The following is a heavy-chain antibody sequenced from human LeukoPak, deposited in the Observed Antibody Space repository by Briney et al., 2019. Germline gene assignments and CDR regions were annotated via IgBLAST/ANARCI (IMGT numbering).Heavy chain of an antibody. CDR2: INPSAGST. Sequence: EASVKVSCKASGYTFTKYYIHWVRQAPGQGLEWMGIINPSAGSTNYAQKFQGRVTLTRDTSTSTVYMNVSNLRSEDTAVYYCARESLGSYKTVVIVARGHDAFDMWGQGTTVTVSS. D-gene: IGHD3-22*01. CDR3: ARESLGSYKTVVIVARGHDAFDM. J-gene: IGHJ3*02. CDR1: GYTFTKYY. V-gene: IGHV1-46*01.